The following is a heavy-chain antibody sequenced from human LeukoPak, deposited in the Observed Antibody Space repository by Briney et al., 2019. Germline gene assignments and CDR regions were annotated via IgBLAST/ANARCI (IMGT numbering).Heavy chain of an antibody. CDR2: ISGSGGST. CDR1: GFTFSSNA. CDR3: AKLDHWGTDY. Sequence: GGSLRLSCAASGFTFSSNAMSWVRQAPGKGLEWVSAISGSGGSTYYADSVKGRFTISRDNSKNTPYLQMNSLRAEDTAVYYCAKLDHWGTDYWGQGTLVTVSS. J-gene: IGHJ4*02. V-gene: IGHV3-23*01. D-gene: IGHD3-16*01.